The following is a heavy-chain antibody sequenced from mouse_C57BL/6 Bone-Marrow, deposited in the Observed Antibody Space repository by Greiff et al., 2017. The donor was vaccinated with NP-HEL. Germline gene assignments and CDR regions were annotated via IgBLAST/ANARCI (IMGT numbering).Heavy chain of an antibody. D-gene: IGHD1-1*01. Sequence: VQLKESGAELVKPGASVKLSCTASGFNIKDYYMHWVKQRTEQGLEWIGRIDPEDGETKYAPKFQGKATITADTSSNTAYLQLSSLPSEDTAVYYCARDYGSFYYYAMDYWGQGTSVTVSS. CDR3: ARDYGSFYYYAMDY. J-gene: IGHJ4*01. CDR1: GFNIKDYY. V-gene: IGHV14-2*01. CDR2: IDPEDGET.